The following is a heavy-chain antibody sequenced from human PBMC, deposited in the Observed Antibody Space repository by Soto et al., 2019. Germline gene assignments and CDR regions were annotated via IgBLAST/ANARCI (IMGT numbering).Heavy chain of an antibody. CDR3: AKILRVILGPFDY. Sequence: HPGGSLRLSCAASGFTFSSYAMSWVRQAPGKGLEWVSAISGSGGSTYYADSVKGRFTISRDNSKNTLYLQMNSLRAEDTAVYYCAKILRVILGPFDYWGQGTLVTVSS. D-gene: IGHD3-16*02. J-gene: IGHJ4*02. V-gene: IGHV3-23*01. CDR1: GFTFSSYA. CDR2: ISGSGGST.